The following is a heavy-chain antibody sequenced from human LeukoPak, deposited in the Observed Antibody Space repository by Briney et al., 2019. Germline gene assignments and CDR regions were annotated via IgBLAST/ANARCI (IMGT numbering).Heavy chain of an antibody. CDR2: IVPIFGTA. D-gene: IGHD6-19*01. Sequence: ASVKVSCKGSGGTFSSHAIRWVRQAPGQGLEWMGGIVPIFGTANYAQKFQGRVTITTDESTSAAYMELSSLRSEHTAVYYCARSPAVAGTLLYFQQWGQGTVVSVSS. V-gene: IGHV1-69*05. CDR1: GGTFSSHA. J-gene: IGHJ1*01. CDR3: ARSPAVAGTLLYFQQ.